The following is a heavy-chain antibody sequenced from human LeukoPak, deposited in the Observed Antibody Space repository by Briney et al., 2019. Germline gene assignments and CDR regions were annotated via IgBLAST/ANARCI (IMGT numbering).Heavy chain of an antibody. D-gene: IGHD1-1*01. V-gene: IGHV3-74*01. CDR1: GFTFSSLW. CDR2: IKNDGVTT. CDR3: ATGYISAYEY. Sequence: PGGSLRLSCVASGFTFSSLWMHWVRQAPGKGLVWVSLIKNDGVTTTYTDSVKGRFTITRDNAKNTLYLQMNSLRAEDTAVYYCATGYISAYEYRGRGSLVNGSS. J-gene: IGHJ4*02.